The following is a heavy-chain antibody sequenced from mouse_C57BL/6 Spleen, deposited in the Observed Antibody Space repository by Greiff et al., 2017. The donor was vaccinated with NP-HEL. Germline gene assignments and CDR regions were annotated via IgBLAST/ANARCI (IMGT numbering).Heavy chain of an antibody. CDR1: GYAFSSSW. V-gene: IGHV1-82*01. CDR2: IYPGDGDT. Sequence: QVQLQQSGPELVKPGASVKISCKAPGYAFSSSWMNWVKQRPGKGLEWIGRIYPGDGDTNYNGKFKGKATLTADKSSSTAYMQLSSLTSEDSAVYFCAREDERAYWGQGTLVTVSA. J-gene: IGHJ3*01. CDR3: AREDERAY.